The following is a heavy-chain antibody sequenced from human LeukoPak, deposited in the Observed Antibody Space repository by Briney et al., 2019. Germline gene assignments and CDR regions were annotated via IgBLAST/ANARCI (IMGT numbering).Heavy chain of an antibody. CDR3: ARKGSGSYVDVSPHFDS. V-gene: IGHV3-66*01. CDR2: IYSGGST. J-gene: IGHJ4*02. Sequence: GGSLRLSCAASGFTVSSNYMSWVRQAPGKGLEWVSVIYSGGSTYYADSAKGRFTISRDDSKNTLYLQMNSLRAEDMAVYYCARKGSGSYVDVSPHFDSWGQGTLVSVSS. D-gene: IGHD3-10*01. CDR1: GFTVSSNY.